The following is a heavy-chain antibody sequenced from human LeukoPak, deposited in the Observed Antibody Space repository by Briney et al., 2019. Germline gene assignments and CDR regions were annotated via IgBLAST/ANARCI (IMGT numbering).Heavy chain of an antibody. CDR3: ARARRYYGSGSVFDY. CDR2: INHSGST. V-gene: IGHV4-34*01. D-gene: IGHD3-10*01. CDR1: GGSFSGYY. J-gene: IGHJ4*02. Sequence: SETLSLTCAVYGGSFSGYYWSWIRQPPGKGREWIGEINHSGSTNYNAFLKSRVTISVDTSKNHFSLKLSSVTAADTAVYYCARARRYYGSGSVFDYWGQGTLVTVSS.